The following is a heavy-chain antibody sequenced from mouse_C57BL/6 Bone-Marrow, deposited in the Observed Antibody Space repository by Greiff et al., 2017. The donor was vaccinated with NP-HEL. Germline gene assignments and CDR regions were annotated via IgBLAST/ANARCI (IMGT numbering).Heavy chain of an antibody. J-gene: IGHJ4*01. D-gene: IGHD1-1*02. CDR1: GYAFSSYW. Sequence: VQLQQSGPELVKPGASVKISCKASGYAFSSYWMNWVKQRPGKGLEWIGQIYPGDGDTNYNGKFKGKATLTADKSSSTAYMQLSSLTSEDSAVYFCARQGYGYYAMDYGGQGTSVTVSS. CDR2: IYPGDGDT. V-gene: IGHV1-82*01. CDR3: ARQGYGYYAMDY.